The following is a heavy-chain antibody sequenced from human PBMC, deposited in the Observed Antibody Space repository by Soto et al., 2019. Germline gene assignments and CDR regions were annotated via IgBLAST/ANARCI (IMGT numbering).Heavy chain of an antibody. CDR1: CGSISSCDYY. Sequence: PSETLSLTCTVSCGSISSCDYYWSWIRQPPGKGLEWIGYIYYSGSTYYNPSLKSRVTISVDTSKNQFSLKLSSVTAADTAVYYCARVPPIKYSYGPSGMDVWGQGTTVTVSS. CDR2: IYYSGST. V-gene: IGHV4-30-4*01. CDR3: ARVPPIKYSYGPSGMDV. J-gene: IGHJ6*02. D-gene: IGHD5-18*01.